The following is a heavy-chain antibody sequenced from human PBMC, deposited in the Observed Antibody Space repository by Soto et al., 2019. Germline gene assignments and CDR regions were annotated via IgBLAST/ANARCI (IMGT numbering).Heavy chain of an antibody. CDR3: AVAGIRGAFDI. D-gene: IGHD6-19*01. Sequence: ASVKVSCKASGYTFTSYYMHWVRQAPGQGLEWMGIINPSGGSTSYAQKFQGRVTMTRDTSTSTVYMELSSLRSEDTAVYYCAVAGIRGAFDIWGQGTMVTVSS. CDR2: INPSGGST. CDR1: GYTFTSYY. J-gene: IGHJ3*02. V-gene: IGHV1-46*01.